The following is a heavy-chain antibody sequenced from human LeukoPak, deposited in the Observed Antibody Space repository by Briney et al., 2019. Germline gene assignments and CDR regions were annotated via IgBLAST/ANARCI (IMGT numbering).Heavy chain of an antibody. CDR3: AKDRTTVTTSDFDY. V-gene: IGHV3-9*01. Sequence: GGSLRLSCAASGFTFDDYAMHWVRQAPGKGLEWGSGISWNSGSIGYADSVKGRFTISRDNAKNSLYLQMNSLRAEDTALYYCAKDRTTVTTSDFDYWGQGTLVTVSS. CDR2: ISWNSGSI. CDR1: GFTFDDYA. D-gene: IGHD4-17*01. J-gene: IGHJ4*02.